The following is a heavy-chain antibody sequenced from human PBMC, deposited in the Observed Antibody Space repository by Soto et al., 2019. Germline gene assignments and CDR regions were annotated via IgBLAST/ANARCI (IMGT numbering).Heavy chain of an antibody. CDR3: ASQDIVVVVAATSLEYFQH. D-gene: IGHD2-15*01. J-gene: IGHJ1*01. Sequence: GGSLRLSCAASGFTFTNYARSWVRQAPGKGLEWVSAISGSGGSTYYADSMKGRFTISRDNSKNTLYLQMNSLRAEDTAVYYCASQDIVVVVAATSLEYFQHWGQGTLVTVSS. CDR1: GFTFTNYA. CDR2: ISGSGGST. V-gene: IGHV3-23*01.